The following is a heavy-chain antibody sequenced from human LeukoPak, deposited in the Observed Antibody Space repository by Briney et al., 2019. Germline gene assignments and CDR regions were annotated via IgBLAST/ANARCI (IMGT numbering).Heavy chain of an antibody. CDR3: ARSDPSVPAAPDY. CDR2: INAGNGNT. D-gene: IGHD2-2*01. V-gene: IGHV1-3*01. CDR1: GYTFTSYA. Sequence: GASVKVSCKASGYTFTSYAMHWVRQAPGQRLEWMGWINAGNGNTKYSQKFQGRVTITRDTSASTAYMELSSLRSEDTAVYYCARSDPSVPAAPDYWGQGTLVTVSS. J-gene: IGHJ4*02.